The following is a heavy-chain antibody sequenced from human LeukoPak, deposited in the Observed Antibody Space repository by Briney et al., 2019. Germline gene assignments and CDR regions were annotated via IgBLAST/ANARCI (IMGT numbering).Heavy chain of an antibody. J-gene: IGHJ5*02. CDR2: IYTSGST. V-gene: IGHV4-61*02. CDR1: GGSISSGSYY. Sequence: SETLSLTCTVSGGSISSGSYYWSWIRQPAGKGLEWIGRIYTSGSTNYNPSLKSRVTISVDTSKNQSSLKLSSVTAADTAVYYCAREFDPWGQGTLVTASS. CDR3: AREFDP.